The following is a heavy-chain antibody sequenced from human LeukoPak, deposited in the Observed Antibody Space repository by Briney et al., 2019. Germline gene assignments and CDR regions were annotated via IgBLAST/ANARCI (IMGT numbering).Heavy chain of an antibody. D-gene: IGHD6-19*01. J-gene: IGHJ4*02. CDR2: ISYDGSNK. CDR3: ASGPGIAVAGTSY. CDR1: GFTFSSYA. Sequence: PGGSLRLSCAASGFTFSSYAMHWVRQAPGKGLEWVAVISYDGSNKYYADSVKGRFTISRDNSKNTLYLQMNSLRAEDTAVYYRASGPGIAVAGTSYWGQGTLVTVSS. V-gene: IGHV3-30*04.